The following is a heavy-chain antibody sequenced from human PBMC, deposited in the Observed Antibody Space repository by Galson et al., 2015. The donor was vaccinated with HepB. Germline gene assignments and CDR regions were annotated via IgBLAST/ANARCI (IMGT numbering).Heavy chain of an antibody. J-gene: IGHJ5*02. CDR3: ARAGKWFGESTEWFDP. Sequence: SLRLSCAASGLTVSSSYMSWVRQAPGKGLEWVSVIYPDGSTYYADSVKGRFTISRDQSKSTLYLQMNSLRVEDTAVYYCARAGKWFGESTEWFDPWGQGTLVTVSS. CDR2: IYPDGST. V-gene: IGHV3-53*01. CDR1: GLTVSSSY. D-gene: IGHD3-10*01.